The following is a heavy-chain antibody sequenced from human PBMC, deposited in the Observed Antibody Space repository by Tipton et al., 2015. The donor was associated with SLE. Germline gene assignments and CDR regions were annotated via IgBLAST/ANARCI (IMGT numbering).Heavy chain of an antibody. CDR1: GGSISSYY. V-gene: IGHV4-4*07. J-gene: IGHJ3*02. CDR2: IYTSGST. D-gene: IGHD5-24*01. Sequence: LRLSCTVSGGSISSYYWSWIRQPAGKGLEWIGRIYTSGSTNYNPSLKSRVTISVDTSKNQFSLKLSSVTAADTAVYYCASQGMDDIWGQGTMVTVSS. CDR3: ASQGMDDI.